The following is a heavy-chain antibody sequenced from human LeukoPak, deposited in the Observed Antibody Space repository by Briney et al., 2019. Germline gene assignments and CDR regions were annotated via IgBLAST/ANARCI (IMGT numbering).Heavy chain of an antibody. V-gene: IGHV3-48*01. CDR2: ISSSGSTI. D-gene: IGHD2-2*01. CDR3: AVLTYQLLDYYFDY. CDR1: GFIFSSYS. Sequence: GGSLRLSCAASGFIFSSYSMNWVRQAAGKGLEWVSYISSSGSTIYYAASVKGRFTISRDNAKNSLYLQMNSLRAENTAVYYCAVLTYQLLDYYFDYWGQGTLVTVSS. J-gene: IGHJ4*02.